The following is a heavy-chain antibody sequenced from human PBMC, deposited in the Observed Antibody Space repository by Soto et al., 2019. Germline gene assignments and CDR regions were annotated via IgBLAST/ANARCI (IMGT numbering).Heavy chain of an antibody. J-gene: IGHJ4*02. CDR2: ISYDGTRQ. CDR1: GFTFSDCA. Sequence: QVQLVESGGGVVQPGRSLRLSCAASGFTFSDCAMYWVRQAPGKGLEWVAVISYDGTRQHYADSVKGRFTISRDRNKLYMQLNSLRPDDTAVYYCARERGFGRGGNDYFDYWGQGTLVTVSS. V-gene: IGHV3-30*04. CDR3: ARERGFGRGGNDYFDY. D-gene: IGHD1-1*01.